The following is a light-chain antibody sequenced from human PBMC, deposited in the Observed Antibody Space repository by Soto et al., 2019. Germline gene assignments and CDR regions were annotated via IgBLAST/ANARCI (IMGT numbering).Light chain of an antibody. CDR1: SSDVGGYDY. V-gene: IGLV2-14*03. J-gene: IGLJ2*01. CDR3: SSYTSSSTPLV. CDR2: DVS. Sequence: QSALTHPASVSGSPGQSITISCTGNSSDVGGYDYVSWYQHHPGKAPKLMIYDVSNRPSGVSNRFSGSKSGNTASLTISGLQAEDEADYYCSSYTSSSTPLVFGGGTKLTVL.